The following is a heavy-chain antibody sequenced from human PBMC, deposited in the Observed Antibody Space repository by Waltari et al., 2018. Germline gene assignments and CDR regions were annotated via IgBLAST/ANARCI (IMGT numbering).Heavy chain of an antibody. J-gene: IGHJ3*02. CDR2: ICPGDSDT. D-gene: IGHD1-26*01. V-gene: IGHV5-51*01. CDR3: ARRGGATTWDDAFDI. Sequence: EVQLVQSGAEVKKPGESLKISCKGSGYSFTSYWIGWVRPMPGKGLEWMGIICPGDSDTRYSPSFQGQVTISADKSISTAYLQWSSLKASDTAMYYCARRGGATTWDDAFDIWGQGTMVTVSS. CDR1: GYSFTSYW.